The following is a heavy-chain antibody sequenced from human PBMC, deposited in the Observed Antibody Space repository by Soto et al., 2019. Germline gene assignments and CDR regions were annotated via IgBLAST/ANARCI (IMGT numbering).Heavy chain of an antibody. J-gene: IGHJ6*02. D-gene: IGHD3-16*01. CDR1: GFTFSSYW. CDR3: ASWGGGARDTYYFYGMGV. Sequence: PGGSLRLSCAASGFTFSSYWMSWVRRAPMKGLEWVATIKEDGSEKYYVDSVKGRLTISRDNAKNSLSLQMNSLRAEDTAAYYCASWGGGARDTYYFYGMGVWGQGTTVTVSS. CDR2: IKEDGSEK. V-gene: IGHV3-7*03.